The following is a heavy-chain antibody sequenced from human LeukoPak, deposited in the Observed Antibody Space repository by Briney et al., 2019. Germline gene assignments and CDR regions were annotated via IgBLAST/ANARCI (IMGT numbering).Heavy chain of an antibody. CDR2: IKQDGSEK. CDR3: AWDRVAAAGRWFDP. CDR1: GFTFSSYW. D-gene: IGHD6-13*01. Sequence: GGSLRLSCAASGFTFSSYWMSWVRQAPGKGLEWVANIKQDGSEKYYVDSVKGRFTISRDNAKNSLYLQMNSLRAEDTAVYYCAWDRVAAAGRWFDPWGQGTLVTVSS. V-gene: IGHV3-7*04. J-gene: IGHJ5*02.